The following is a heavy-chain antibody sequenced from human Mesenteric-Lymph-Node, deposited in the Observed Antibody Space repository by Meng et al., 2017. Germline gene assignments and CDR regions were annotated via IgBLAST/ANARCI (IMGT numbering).Heavy chain of an antibody. Sequence: QVHPTQLGPGLGTPSQPLPITCAIPGDSVSSNSAVWNWIRQSPSRGLEWLGRTYYRSEWFSDYAESVKSRITISPDTSKNQFSLQLTSVTPEDAAVYYCGRGYYFDYWGQGTLVTVSS. CDR2: TYYRSEWFS. CDR3: GRGYYFDY. V-gene: IGHV6-1*01. J-gene: IGHJ4*02. CDR1: GDSVSSNSAV. D-gene: IGHD5-12*01.